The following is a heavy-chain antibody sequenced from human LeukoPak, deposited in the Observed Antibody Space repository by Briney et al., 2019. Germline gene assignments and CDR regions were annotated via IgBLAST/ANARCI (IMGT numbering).Heavy chain of an antibody. CDR1: GYTFTSYG. D-gene: IGHD3-22*01. CDR2: ISAYNGNT. Sequence: ASVKVSCKASGYTFTSYGISWVRQAPGQGLEWMGWISAYNGNTNYAQKLQGRVTMTTDTSTSTAYMELRSLRSDDTAVYYCARGQDYYDSSGYQSPVDYWGQGTLVTVSS. V-gene: IGHV1-18*01. J-gene: IGHJ4*02. CDR3: ARGQDYYDSSGYQSPVDY.